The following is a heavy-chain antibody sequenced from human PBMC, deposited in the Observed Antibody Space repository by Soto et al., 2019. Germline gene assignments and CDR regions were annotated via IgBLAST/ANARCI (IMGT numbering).Heavy chain of an antibody. CDR1: GFTFSDYA. J-gene: IGHJ4*02. Sequence: QVQLVESGGNVVQPGGSLRLSCAAFGFTFSDYAMHWVRQSPGKGLEWVAIIWSDGNNKIYVDSVTGRFTTSRDNSKNTVYLQMNSLRAEDTAVYFCARAYGSGSYLIDFWGQGTLVTVSS. CDR3: ARAYGSGSYLIDF. D-gene: IGHD3-10*01. V-gene: IGHV3-33*01. CDR2: IWSDGNNK.